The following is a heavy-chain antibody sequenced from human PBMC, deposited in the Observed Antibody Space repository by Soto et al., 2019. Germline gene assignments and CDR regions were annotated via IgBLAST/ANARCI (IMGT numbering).Heavy chain of an antibody. Sequence: SETLSLTCDVSGGSITGGGYCWSWVRQPPGKGLEWIGYIFHDESTYYNPSFKSRVAISVDWSKNQFSLKLTSVTAADTAIYYCARAYGGNSNYFDYWGQGTQVTVSS. CDR3: ARAYGGNSNYFDY. J-gene: IGHJ4*02. V-gene: IGHV4-30-2*01. CDR2: IFHDEST. CDR1: GGSITGGGYC. D-gene: IGHD4-17*01.